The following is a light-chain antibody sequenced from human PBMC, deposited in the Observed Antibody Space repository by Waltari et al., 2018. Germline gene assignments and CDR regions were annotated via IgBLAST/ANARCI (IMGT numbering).Light chain of an antibody. CDR3: QQSYSTPLFT. CDR1: HSISSD. V-gene: IGKV1-39*01. J-gene: IGKJ3*01. CDR2: SAS. Sequence: DIQMTQSPSSLSASVGDRVTITCRASHSISSDLNRYKQKQGKPPKLLIYSASSLQSGVPSRFSGSRSGTDFTLTISSLQPEDFATYYCQQSYSTPLFTFGPGTKVDIK.